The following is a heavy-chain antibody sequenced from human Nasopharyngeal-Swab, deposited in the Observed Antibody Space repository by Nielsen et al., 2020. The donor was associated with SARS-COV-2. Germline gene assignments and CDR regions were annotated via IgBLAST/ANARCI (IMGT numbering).Heavy chain of an antibody. Sequence: GESLKTSCAASGFTFSNSDMSWVRQAPGKGLEWVSGIARSGTTTYYADSVKGRFTISRDNSKNTLYLQMNSLRAEDTALYYCTKDSGWLATFWGQGTAVTVSS. J-gene: IGHJ6*02. CDR3: TKDSGWLATF. V-gene: IGHV3-23*01. CDR2: IARSGTTT. CDR1: GFTFSNSD. D-gene: IGHD6-19*01.